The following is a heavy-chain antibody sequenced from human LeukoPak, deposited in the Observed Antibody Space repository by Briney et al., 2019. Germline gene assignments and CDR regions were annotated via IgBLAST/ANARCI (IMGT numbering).Heavy chain of an antibody. CDR3: ARALYGSGSYYLRFDP. CDR1: GGSISSYY. J-gene: IGHJ5*02. CDR2: IYYSGST. V-gene: IGHV4-59*01. D-gene: IGHD3-10*01. Sequence: SETLSLTCTVSGGSISSYYWSWIRQPPGKGLEWIGYIYYSGSTNYNPSLKSRVTISVDTSKNQFSLKLSSVTAADTAVYYCARALYGSGSYYLRFDPWGQGTLVTVSS.